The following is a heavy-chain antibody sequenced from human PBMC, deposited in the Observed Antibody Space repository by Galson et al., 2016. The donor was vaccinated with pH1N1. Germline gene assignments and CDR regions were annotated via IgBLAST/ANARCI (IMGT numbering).Heavy chain of an antibody. D-gene: IGHD3-10*01. V-gene: IGHV1-18*01. CDR2: ISAYDGHT. J-gene: IGHJ3*02. CDR3: ARERGVFDI. Sequence: SVKVSCKASGYTFINYGIAWVRQAPGQGPEWMGWISAYDGHTDYAQNSQGRVAMTIDTSTSTANMELRSLRSDDTAVYYCARERGVFDIWGQGTRVTVSS. CDR1: GYTFINYG.